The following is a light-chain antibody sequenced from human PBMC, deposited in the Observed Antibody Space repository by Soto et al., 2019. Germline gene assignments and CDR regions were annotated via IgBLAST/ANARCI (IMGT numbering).Light chain of an antibody. Sequence: QSALTQPASVSGSPGQSISISCTGTSSDIGGYNYVSWFQQHPDKAPKLMIYDVHGRPSGVSNRFSGSKSGNTASLNISGLQAEDEADYYCSSFTSSGTQVFGTGTKLTVL. V-gene: IGLV2-14*01. CDR1: SSDIGGYNY. CDR3: SSFTSSGTQV. CDR2: DVH. J-gene: IGLJ1*01.